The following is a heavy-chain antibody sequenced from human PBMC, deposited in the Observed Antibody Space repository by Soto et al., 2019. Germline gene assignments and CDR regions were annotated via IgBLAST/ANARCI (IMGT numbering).Heavy chain of an antibody. D-gene: IGHD3-16*01. CDR1: GFNFDNYA. CDR2: ISGGGSRT. Sequence: DVHLLESGGGLVQPGGSQSLACAASGFNFDNYAMSWVRQAPGKGLEWVSGISGGGSRTYYADSVKGRFTISRDNSKNTLYLQMNSLRAEDTAVYYCAKDRNVHYANPGGMDVWGQGTTVTVSS. CDR3: AKDRNVHYANPGGMDV. V-gene: IGHV3-23*01. J-gene: IGHJ6*02.